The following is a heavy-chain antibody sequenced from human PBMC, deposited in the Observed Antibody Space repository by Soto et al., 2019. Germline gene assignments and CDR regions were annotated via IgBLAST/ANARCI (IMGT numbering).Heavy chain of an antibody. V-gene: IGHV3-30-3*01. CDR3: AREESIHYYESSGYRDPALTFDY. CDR1: GFTFSSDA. D-gene: IGHD3-22*01. J-gene: IGHJ4*02. CDR2: ISYDGSKK. Sequence: GGSLRLSCAASGFTFSSDAMHWVRQAPGKGLEWVAVISYDGSKKYYADSVKGRFTISRDNSKNTLYLQMNSLRAEDTAVYYCAREESIHYYESSGYRDPALTFDYCGQGTLVTVSS.